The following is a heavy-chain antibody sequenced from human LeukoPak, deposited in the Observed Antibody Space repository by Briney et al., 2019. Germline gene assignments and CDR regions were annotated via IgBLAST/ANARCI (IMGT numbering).Heavy chain of an antibody. D-gene: IGHD3-10*01. CDR2: IYHSGST. CDR1: GGSISSSNW. CDR3: ARTNYYGSGSYYPNWFDP. J-gene: IGHJ5*02. Sequence: SETLSLTCAVSGGSISSSNWWSWVRQPPGKGLEWIGEIYHSGSTNYNPSLKSRVTISVDKSKNQFSLKLSSVTAADTAVYYCARTNYYGSGSYYPNWFDPWGQGTLVTVSS. V-gene: IGHV4-4*02.